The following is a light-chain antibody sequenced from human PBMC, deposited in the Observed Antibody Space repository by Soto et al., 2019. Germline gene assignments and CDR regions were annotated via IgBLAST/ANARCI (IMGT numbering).Light chain of an antibody. V-gene: IGKV3-15*01. J-gene: IGKJ1*01. CDR1: QSIKNA. CDR3: QQSDNWPWT. CDR2: DAS. Sequence: ERVLTQSPPTLSVSPGESATLSCRASQSIKNALAWYQQKPGQSPRLLIFDASTRATGVPARFSGSGSGTEVTLTISSRQSEDFALYFCQQSDNWPWTFGQGAKVEVK.